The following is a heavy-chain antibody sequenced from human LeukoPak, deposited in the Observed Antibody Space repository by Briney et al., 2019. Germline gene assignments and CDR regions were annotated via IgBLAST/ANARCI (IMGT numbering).Heavy chain of an antibody. J-gene: IGHJ4*02. CDR3: ARGGTTSWVYFDY. V-gene: IGHV4-39*07. CDR2: IYYSGST. CDR1: GGSISSSSYY. Sequence: PSETLSLTCTVSGGSISSSSYYWGWIRQPPGKGLEWIGSIYYSGSTNYNPSLKSRVTISVDTSKNQFSLKLSSVTAADTAVYYCARGGTTSWVYFDYWGQGTLVTVSS. D-gene: IGHD1-1*01.